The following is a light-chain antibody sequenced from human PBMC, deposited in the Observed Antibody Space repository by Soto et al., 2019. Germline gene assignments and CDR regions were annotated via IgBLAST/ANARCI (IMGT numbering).Light chain of an antibody. J-gene: IGLJ1*01. CDR3: NSFRVSHLYV. CDR2: EVT. Sequence: VLSXPASVSGSPGQTITISCTGTSTDVGGYNAVSWYQHHPGKAPKLIIYEVTHRPSGVSDRFSASKSGNTASLTISGLQAEDEADYYCNSFRVSHLYVFGTGTKVTVL. V-gene: IGLV2-14*01. CDR1: STDVGGYNA.